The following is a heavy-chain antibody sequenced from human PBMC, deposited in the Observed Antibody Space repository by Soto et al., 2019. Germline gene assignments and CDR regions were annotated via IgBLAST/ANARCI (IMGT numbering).Heavy chain of an antibody. J-gene: IGHJ5*02. D-gene: IGHD6-13*01. CDR2: IIPIFGTA. Sequence: QVQLVQSGAEVKKPGSSVKVSCKASGGTFSSYAISWVRQAPGQGLEWMGGIIPIFGTANYAQKFQGRVTITADESTSTAYMELSSLRSEDTAVYYCASISIAAAGAGGNWFDPWGQGTLVTVSS. CDR3: ASISIAAAGAGGNWFDP. CDR1: GGTFSSYA. V-gene: IGHV1-69*01.